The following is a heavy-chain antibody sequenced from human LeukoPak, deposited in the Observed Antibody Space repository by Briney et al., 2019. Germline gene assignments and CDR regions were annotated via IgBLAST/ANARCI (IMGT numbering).Heavy chain of an antibody. V-gene: IGHV4-30-2*01. Sequence: PSQTLSLTCTVSGGSISSGGYYWSWIRQPPGKGLEWIGYIYHSGSTYYNPSLKSRVTISVDRSKNQFSLKLSSVTAADTAVYYCARHIVHTYSSSYYMDVWGKGTTVTVSS. CDR1: GGSISSGGYY. D-gene: IGHD6-6*01. CDR2: IYHSGST. J-gene: IGHJ6*03. CDR3: ARHIVHTYSSSYYMDV.